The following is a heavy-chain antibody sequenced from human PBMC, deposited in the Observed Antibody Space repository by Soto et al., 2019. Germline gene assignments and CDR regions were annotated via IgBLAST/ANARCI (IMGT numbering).Heavy chain of an antibody. J-gene: IGHJ4*02. CDR1: GYIFTSYY. CDR3: ARDAAVGLFDY. V-gene: IGHV1-46*01. CDR2: INPFDGSR. D-gene: IGHD1-26*01. Sequence: ASVKVSCKASGYIFTSYYIHWVRQAPGQGLERMGWINPFDGSRMFAQSFQGRVTMTRDTSTSTVYMEVSSLRSEDTAVYYCARDAAVGLFDYWGQGTLVTVSS.